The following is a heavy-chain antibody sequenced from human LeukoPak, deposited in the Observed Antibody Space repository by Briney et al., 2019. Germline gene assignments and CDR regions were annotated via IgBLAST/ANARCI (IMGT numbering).Heavy chain of an antibody. J-gene: IGHJ4*02. CDR1: GFTFSSYA. V-gene: IGHV3-23*01. Sequence: GGSLRLSCAASGFTFSSYAMSWVRQAPGKGLEWVSAIGGSGGSTYYADSVKGRFTISRDNSKNTLYLQMNSLRAEDTAVYYCAKEAVAGTYSLHYFDYWGQGTLVTVSS. CDR3: AKEAVAGTYSLHYFDY. D-gene: IGHD6-19*01. CDR2: IGGSGGST.